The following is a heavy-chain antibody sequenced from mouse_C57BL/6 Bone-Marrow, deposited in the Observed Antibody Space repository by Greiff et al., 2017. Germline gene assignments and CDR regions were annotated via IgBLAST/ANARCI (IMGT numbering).Heavy chain of an antibody. CDR2: IYPRSGNT. V-gene: IGHV1-81*01. CDR3: ARGDSYPLYYYAMDY. CDR1: GYTFTSYG. J-gene: IGHJ4*01. Sequence: QVQLQQSGAELARPGASVKLSCKASGYTFTSYGISWVKQRTGQGLEWIGEIYPRSGNTYYNEKFKGKATLTADKSSSTAYMELRSLTSEDSAVYFGARGDSYPLYYYAMDYWGQGTSVTVSS. D-gene: IGHD2-12*01.